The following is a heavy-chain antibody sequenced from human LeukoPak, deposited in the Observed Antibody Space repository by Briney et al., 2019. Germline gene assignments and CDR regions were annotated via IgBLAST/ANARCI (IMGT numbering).Heavy chain of an antibody. J-gene: IGHJ4*02. Sequence: GESLKISCKGSGYSFTSYWIGWVRQMPGKGLEWMGIIYPGDSDTRYSPSFQGQVTISADKSISTAYLELSRLRSDDTAVYYCARAHYGDYGGYYFDYWGQGTLVTFSS. D-gene: IGHD4-17*01. CDR1: GYSFTSYW. CDR3: ARAHYGDYGGYYFDY. CDR2: IYPGDSDT. V-gene: IGHV5-51*01.